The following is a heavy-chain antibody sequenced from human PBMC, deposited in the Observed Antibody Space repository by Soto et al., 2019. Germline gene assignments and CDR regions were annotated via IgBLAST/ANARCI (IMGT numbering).Heavy chain of an antibody. CDR1: GYTFTSYD. D-gene: IGHD2-2*02. V-gene: IGHV1-8*01. CDR2: MNPNSGNT. J-gene: IGHJ4*02. CDR3: ARGATYCSSASCYNLDY. Sequence: ASVKVSCKASGYTFTSYDINWVRQATGQGLEWMGWMNPNSGNTGYAQKFQGRVTMTKNTSISTAYMELSSLRSEDTAVYYCARGATYCSSASCYNLDYWGQGTLVTVSS.